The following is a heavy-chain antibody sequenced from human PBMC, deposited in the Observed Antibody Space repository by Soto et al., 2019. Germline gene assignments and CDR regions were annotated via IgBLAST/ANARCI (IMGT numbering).Heavy chain of an antibody. V-gene: IGHV3-48*02. Sequence: TGGPLRLSCASSGFTIISYSMNWVRQAPGKGLEWVSYISSSNRTINYADSVKGRFIISRDNAKNSLYLQMHSLRDEDTAVYYCAREGWPLLQTGMDVWGQGTTVTVSS. D-gene: IGHD2-15*01. J-gene: IGHJ6*02. CDR3: AREGWPLLQTGMDV. CDR1: GFTIISYS. CDR2: ISSSNRTI.